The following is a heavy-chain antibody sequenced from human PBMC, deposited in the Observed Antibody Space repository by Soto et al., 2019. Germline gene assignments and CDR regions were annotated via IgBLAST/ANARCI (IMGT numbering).Heavy chain of an antibody. J-gene: IGHJ4*02. V-gene: IGHV4-34*01. CDR1: GGSFSGYY. Sequence: PSETLSLTCAVYGGSFSGYYWSWIRQPPGKGLEWIGEINHSGSTNYNPSLKSRATISVDTSKTQFSLKLSSVTAADTAVYYCARARGQWLAGKMTHYLDYWGQGTLVTVSS. CDR3: ARARGQWLAGKMTHYLDY. CDR2: INHSGST. D-gene: IGHD6-19*01.